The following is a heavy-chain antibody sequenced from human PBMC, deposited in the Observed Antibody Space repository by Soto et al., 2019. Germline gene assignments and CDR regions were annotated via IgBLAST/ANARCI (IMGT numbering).Heavy chain of an antibody. V-gene: IGHV3-33*01. CDR3: ARGGYVDYHYYAMDV. D-gene: IGHD3-16*01. Sequence: GGSLRLSCAASGFTFSAYGMHWVRQAPGKGLEWVAVIWYDGSHKDYADSVKGRFTISRDNSKNTLYLQMSSLRAEDTAVYYCARGGYVDYHYYAMDVWGQGTTVTVSS. J-gene: IGHJ6*02. CDR1: GFTFSAYG. CDR2: IWYDGSHK.